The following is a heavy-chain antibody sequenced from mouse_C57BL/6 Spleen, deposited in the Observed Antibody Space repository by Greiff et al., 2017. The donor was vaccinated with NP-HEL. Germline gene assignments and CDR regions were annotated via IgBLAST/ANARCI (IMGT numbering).Heavy chain of an antibody. J-gene: IGHJ2*01. CDR2: IDPEDGET. Sequence: EVQLQQSGAELVKPGASVKLSCTASGFNIKDYYMHWVKQRTEQGLEWIGRIDPEDGETKYAPKFPGTATITADPSSNTAFLQLSNLTSEDTAVNYCARSKYYGSSSPFDYWGQGTTLTVSS. D-gene: IGHD1-1*01. CDR3: ARSKYYGSSSPFDY. V-gene: IGHV14-2*01. CDR1: GFNIKDYY.